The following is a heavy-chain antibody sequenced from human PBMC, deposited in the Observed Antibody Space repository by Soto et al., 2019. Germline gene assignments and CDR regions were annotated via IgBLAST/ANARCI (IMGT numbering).Heavy chain of an antibody. J-gene: IGHJ5*02. CDR2: IIPILGIA. V-gene: IGHV1-69*04. D-gene: IGHD2-2*01. CDR1: GGTFSSYT. CDR3: ARDALGYCSSTSCYVGWFDP. Sequence: ASVKVSCKASGGTFSSYTISWVRQAPGQGLEWMGRIIPILGIANYAQKFQGRVTITADKSTSTAYMELSSLRSEDTAVYYCARDALGYCSSTSCYVGWFDPWGQGTLVTVSS.